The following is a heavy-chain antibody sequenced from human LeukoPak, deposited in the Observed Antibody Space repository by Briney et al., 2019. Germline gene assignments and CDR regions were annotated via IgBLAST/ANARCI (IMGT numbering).Heavy chain of an antibody. Sequence: ASVKVSCKASGYTFTGYYMHWVRQAPGQGLEWMGWINPNSGGTNYARKFQGRVTMTRDTSISTAYMELSRLRSDDTAVYYCARVPAVDIVVVPAATHWFDPWGQGTLVTVSS. D-gene: IGHD2-2*01. CDR2: INPNSGGT. CDR1: GYTFTGYY. V-gene: IGHV1-2*02. CDR3: ARVPAVDIVVVPAATHWFDP. J-gene: IGHJ5*02.